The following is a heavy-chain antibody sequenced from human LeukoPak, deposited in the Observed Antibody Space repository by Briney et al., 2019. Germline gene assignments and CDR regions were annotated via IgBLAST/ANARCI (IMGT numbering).Heavy chain of an antibody. CDR1: GGSISNYY. V-gene: IGHV4-59*01. Sequence: SETLSLTCTVSGGSISNYYWSWIRQPPGKGLEWIGYIYQSGSTHYNPSLKSRVTISVDTSKNQFSLKLSSVTAADTAVYYCASGRRWLQFLFDYWGQGTLVTVSS. J-gene: IGHJ4*02. D-gene: IGHD5-24*01. CDR2: IYQSGST. CDR3: ASGRRWLQFLFDY.